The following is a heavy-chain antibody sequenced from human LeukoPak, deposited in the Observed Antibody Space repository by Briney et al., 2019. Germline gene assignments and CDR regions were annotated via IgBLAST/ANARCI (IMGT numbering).Heavy chain of an antibody. V-gene: IGHV3-30*02. CDR3: AKDMGYSSSWTPAATYFDY. CDR2: IRYDGSNK. Sequence: GGSLRLSCAASGFTFSSYGMHWVRQAPGKGLEWVAFIRYDGSNKYYADSVKGRFTISRDNAKNSLYLQMNSLRAEDTALYYCAKDMGYSSSWTPAATYFDYWGQGTLVTVSS. J-gene: IGHJ4*02. CDR1: GFTFSSYG. D-gene: IGHD6-13*01.